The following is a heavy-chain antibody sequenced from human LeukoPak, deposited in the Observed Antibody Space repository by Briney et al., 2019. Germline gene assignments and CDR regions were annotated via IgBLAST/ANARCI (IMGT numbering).Heavy chain of an antibody. D-gene: IGHD3-10*01. CDR3: ASYYYGSGTSSGY. Sequence: GGSLRLSCTVTGLTFSGYWVTWVRQAPGKGLEWVGNINQDASEKYYVESVKGRFAISRDNAKDSLYLQMNSLRAEDTAVYYCASYYYGSGTSSGYWGQGTLVTVSS. J-gene: IGHJ4*02. V-gene: IGHV3-7*01. CDR1: GLTFSGYW. CDR2: INQDASEK.